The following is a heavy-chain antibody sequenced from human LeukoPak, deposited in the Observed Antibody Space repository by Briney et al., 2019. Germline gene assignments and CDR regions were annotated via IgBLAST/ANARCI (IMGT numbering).Heavy chain of an antibody. CDR1: GSTFSSYA. D-gene: IGHD2-2*01. CDR3: ARERYCSSTSCYRAYYLDY. Sequence: ASVKLSCNASGSTFSSYAISWVRLAHGQGLELMGVIIPIFGTGNYAQKFQGRVTITADESTSTDYMELSSLRSEDTAVYDCARERYCSSTSCYRAYYLDYWGQGTLVTVSS. J-gene: IGHJ4*02. CDR2: IIPIFGTG. V-gene: IGHV1-69*13.